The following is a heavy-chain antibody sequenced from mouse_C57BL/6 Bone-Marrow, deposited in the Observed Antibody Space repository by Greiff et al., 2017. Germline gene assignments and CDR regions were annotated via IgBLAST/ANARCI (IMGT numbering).Heavy chain of an antibody. CDR1: GFTFSSYG. J-gene: IGHJ3*01. V-gene: IGHV5-6*02. CDR2: ISSGGSYT. CDR3: ARRAWFAY. Sequence: EVKLMESGGDLVKPGGSLKLSCAASGFTFSSYGMSWVRQTPDKRLEWVATISSGGSYTYYPDSVKGRFTISRDNAKNTLYLQMSSLKSEDTAMYYCARRAWFAYWGQGTLGTVSA.